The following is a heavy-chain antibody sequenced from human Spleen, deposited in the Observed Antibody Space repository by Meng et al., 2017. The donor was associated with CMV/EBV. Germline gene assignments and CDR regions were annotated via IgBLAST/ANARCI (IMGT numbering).Heavy chain of an antibody. Sequence: GGSLRLSCAASGFTFSSYAMHWVRQAPGKGLEYVSAISSNGGSTYYADSVKGRFTISRDNSKNTLYLQMNSLRAEDTALYYCAKCLSGTGSDYWGQGTLVTVSS. CDR1: GFTFSSYA. J-gene: IGHJ4*02. V-gene: IGHV3-64*02. CDR2: ISSNGGST. D-gene: IGHD1-26*01. CDR3: AKCLSGTGSDY.